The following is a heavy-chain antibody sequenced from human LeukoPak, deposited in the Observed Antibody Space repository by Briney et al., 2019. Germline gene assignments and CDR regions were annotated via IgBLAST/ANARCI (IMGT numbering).Heavy chain of an antibody. CDR3: ARVLTPDYDSSATWLDY. CDR1: GGTFRSYA. Sequence: RASVNVSRKASGGTFRSYAFSWVRQAPGQGLEWMGGIIPIFGTANYAQKFQGRVAITADESTSTAYMELSSLRSEDTAVYYCARVLTPDYDSSATWLDYWGQGTLVTVSS. D-gene: IGHD3-22*01. CDR2: IIPIFGTA. J-gene: IGHJ4*02. V-gene: IGHV1-69*13.